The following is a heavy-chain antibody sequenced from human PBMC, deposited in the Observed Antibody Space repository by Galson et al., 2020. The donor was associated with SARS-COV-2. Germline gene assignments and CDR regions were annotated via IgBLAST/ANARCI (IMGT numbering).Heavy chain of an antibody. V-gene: IGHV3-15*01. J-gene: IGHJ3*02. D-gene: IGHD3-22*01. Sequence: GGSLRLSCAASGFSFNNVWMNWVRQAPGKGLEWVARIKSDVDGETPDYAAPVQGRFTISRDDSRDTLYLQMNSLKREDTAVYYCTTDFDYDDSGGHAFDIWGRGTLVTVSS. CDR3: TTDFDYDDSGGHAFDI. CDR1: GFSFNNVW. CDR2: IKSDVDGETP.